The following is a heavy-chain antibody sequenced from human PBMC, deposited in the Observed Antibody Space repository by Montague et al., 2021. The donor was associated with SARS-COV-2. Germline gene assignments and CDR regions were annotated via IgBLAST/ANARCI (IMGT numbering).Heavy chain of an antibody. D-gene: IGHD3-10*01. CDR3: ARDQVLWFGEHVV. J-gene: IGHJ4*02. CDR2: ISSSSSTI. V-gene: IGHV3-48*02. CDR1: GFTFSSYR. Sequence: SLRLSCAASGFTFSSYRMNWVRQPPGKGLEWVSYISSSSSTIYYADSVKGRFTISRDNAKNSLYLQMNSLRDEDTAVYYCARDQVLWFGEHVVWGQGTLVTVSS.